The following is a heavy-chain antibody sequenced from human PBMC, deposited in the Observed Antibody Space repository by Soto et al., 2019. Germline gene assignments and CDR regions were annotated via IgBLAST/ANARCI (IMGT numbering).Heavy chain of an antibody. CDR3: ARDYWAQVDH. CDR2: ISSDGTST. Sequence: EVQLVESGGGLVQPGGSLRLSWVASGFTFSEYWMHWVRQAPGKGLVWVSRISSDGTSTNYADSVEGRFTISRDNARNILYLQVNSLRAEDSAVYYCARDYWAQVDHWGQGTLVTVSS. D-gene: IGHD2-8*02. V-gene: IGHV3-74*01. CDR1: GFTFSEYW. J-gene: IGHJ4*02.